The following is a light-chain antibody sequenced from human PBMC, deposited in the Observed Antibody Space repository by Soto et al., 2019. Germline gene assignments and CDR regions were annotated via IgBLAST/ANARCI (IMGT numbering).Light chain of an antibody. CDR1: QTINNN. CDR3: QQTRSYPST. V-gene: IGKV3-15*01. Sequence: VMTQPPATLSVSPGERANLSCRASQTINNNVAWYQLKDGQVPRLVIYGASTRATGIPARFSGSGSGTDFTLTISSLQAEDFATYYCQQTRSYPSTFGGGTK. CDR2: GAS. J-gene: IGKJ4*01.